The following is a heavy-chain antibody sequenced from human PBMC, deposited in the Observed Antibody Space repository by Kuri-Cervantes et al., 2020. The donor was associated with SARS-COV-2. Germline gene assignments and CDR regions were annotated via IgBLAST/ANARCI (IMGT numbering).Heavy chain of an antibody. CDR3: ARQEVEYSSSLQYYFDY. Sequence: SETLSLTCTVSGGSVTETLFYWGWIRQPPGKGLEWIGEINHSGSTNYNPSLKSRVTISVDTSKNQFSLKLSSVTAADTAVYYCARQEVEYSSSLQYYFDYWGQGTRVTVSS. D-gene: IGHD6-13*01. V-gene: IGHV4-39*01. J-gene: IGHJ4*02. CDR2: INHSGST. CDR1: GGSVTETLFY.